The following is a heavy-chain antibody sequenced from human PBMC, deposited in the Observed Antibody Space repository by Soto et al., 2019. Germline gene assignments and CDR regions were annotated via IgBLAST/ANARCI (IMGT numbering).Heavy chain of an antibody. J-gene: IGHJ6*02. CDR3: ARGDIVVVVAALRGYYYGMDV. Sequence: GASVKVSCKASGGTISSYAISWVRQAPGQGLEWMGGIIPIFGTANYAQKFQGRVTITADESTSTAYMELSSLRSEDTAVYYCARGDIVVVVAALRGYYYGMDVWGQGTTVTVSS. V-gene: IGHV1-69*13. D-gene: IGHD2-15*01. CDR2: IIPIFGTA. CDR1: GGTISSYA.